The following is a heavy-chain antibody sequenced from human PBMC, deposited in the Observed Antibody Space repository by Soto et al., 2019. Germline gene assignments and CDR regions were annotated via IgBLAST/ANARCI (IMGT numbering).Heavy chain of an antibody. CDR1: GFAFSTSA. Sequence: QTQLLQSGPEVKKPGTSVKVSCRASGFAFSTSAVQWVRQARGQRLEWIGWIVVGTADTNYAQKFQERVTITTDSSTNTAYLELGSLRFDDTAVYYCAASPRIPHYYYGMDVWGQGTTVTVSS. V-gene: IGHV1-58*03. D-gene: IGHD2-21*01. CDR2: IVVGTADT. J-gene: IGHJ6*02. CDR3: AASPRIPHYYYGMDV.